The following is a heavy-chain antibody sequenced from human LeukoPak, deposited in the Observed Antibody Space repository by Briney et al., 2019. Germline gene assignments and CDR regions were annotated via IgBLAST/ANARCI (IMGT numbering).Heavy chain of an antibody. J-gene: IGHJ3*02. D-gene: IGHD4-11*01. Sequence: PSETLSLTCTVSGASITSYYWSWIRQPAGKGLEWIGRISTSGSTKYNPSLKSRVTMSVDTSKNHFSLRLSSVTAADTAVYYCARDEGCDYIPHAFDIWGQGTMVTVSS. CDR2: ISTSGST. CDR1: GASITSYY. V-gene: IGHV4-4*07. CDR3: ARDEGCDYIPHAFDI.